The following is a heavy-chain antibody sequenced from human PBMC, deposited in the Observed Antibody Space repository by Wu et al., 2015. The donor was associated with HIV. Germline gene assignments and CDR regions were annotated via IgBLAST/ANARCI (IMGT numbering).Heavy chain of an antibody. CDR3: ARPWQLRNGWPFFDY. D-gene: IGHD4-23*01. V-gene: IGHV1-69*12. Sequence: QVQLVQSGAELKKPGSSVKVSCKASGDTFNIYAINWLRQVPGQGLEWMGGIIPAFGTTDYAGKFQGRVTISADDSTTTAYMELKTLTSEDTAVYYCARPWQLRNGWPFFDYWGPGEPWSPSP. J-gene: IGHJ4*02. CDR1: GDTFNIYA. CDR2: IIPAFGTT.